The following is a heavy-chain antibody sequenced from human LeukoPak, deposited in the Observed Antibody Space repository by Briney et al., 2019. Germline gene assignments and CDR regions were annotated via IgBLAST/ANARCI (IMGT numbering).Heavy chain of an antibody. V-gene: IGHV3-23*01. CDR3: AKGLEIVVAITDY. CDR1: GFTFSSYA. D-gene: IGHD3-22*01. CDR2: ISGSGGST. Sequence: EPGGSLRLSCAASGFTFSSYATSWVRQAPGKGLEWVSAISGSGGSTYYADSVKGRFTISRDNSKNTLYLQMNSLRAEDTAVYYCAKGLEIVVAITDYWGQGTLVTVSS. J-gene: IGHJ4*02.